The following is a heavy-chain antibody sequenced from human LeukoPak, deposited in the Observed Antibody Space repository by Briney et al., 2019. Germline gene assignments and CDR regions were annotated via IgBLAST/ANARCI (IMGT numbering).Heavy chain of an antibody. D-gene: IGHD3-10*01. CDR1: GGSISSSSYY. CDR2: IYYSGST. Sequence: SETLSLTCTVSGGSISSSSYYWGWIRQPPGKGLEWIGSIYYSGSTYYNPSLKSRVTISVDTSKNQFSLKLSSVTAADTAVYYCARPLYYYGSGSYYNDDAFDIWGQGTMVTVSS. J-gene: IGHJ3*02. V-gene: IGHV4-39*01. CDR3: ARPLYYYGSGSYYNDDAFDI.